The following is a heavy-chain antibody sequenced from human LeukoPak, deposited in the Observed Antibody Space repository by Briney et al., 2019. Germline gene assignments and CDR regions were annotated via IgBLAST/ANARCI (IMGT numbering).Heavy chain of an antibody. CDR1: GGSISSGSYY. D-gene: IGHD6-19*01. CDR3: ARGHYSSGWYRGFDY. Sequence: SETLSLTCTVSGGSISSGSYYWSWIRQPAGKGLECIGRIYTSGSTNYNPPLKSRVTISVDTSKNQFSLKLSSVTAADTAVYYCARGHYSSGWYRGFDYWGQGTLVTVSS. CDR2: IYTSGST. J-gene: IGHJ4*02. V-gene: IGHV4-61*02.